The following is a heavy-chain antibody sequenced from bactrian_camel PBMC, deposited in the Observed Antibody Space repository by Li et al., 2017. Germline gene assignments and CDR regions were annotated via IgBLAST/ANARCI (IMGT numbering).Heavy chain of an antibody. J-gene: IGHJ4*01. D-gene: IGHD5*01. CDR3: AADPGCFNNPRRRLSPSAYKH. CDR2: LHTSEGRA. Sequence: HVQLVESGGGSVQDGGSLTLSCGYSSSSYCMAWFRQAPGKEREGVALLHTSEGRAAYVDAVRGRFTISQDYAENTIYLQMDNLQPEDTAMYYCAADPGCFNNPRRRLSPSAYKHWGQGTQVTVS. V-gene: IGHV3S1*01. CDR1: YSSSSYC.